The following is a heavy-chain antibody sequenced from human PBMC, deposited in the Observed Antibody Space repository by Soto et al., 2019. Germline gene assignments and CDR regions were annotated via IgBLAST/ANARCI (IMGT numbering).Heavy chain of an antibody. CDR2: IYHSGGT. V-gene: IGHV4-30-2*01. CDR1: GGSINSGGYS. Sequence: QLQLQESGPGLVKPSQTLSLTCAVSGGSINSGGYSWSWIRQPPGKGLEWIGDIYHSGGTYHNPSLDSRVTISVHGSKSRLSLHLLSVTAADTVMYYCARVQWGVGSGYVGGFDIWGQGTVVTVSS. CDR3: ARVQWGVGSGYVGGFDI. D-gene: IGHD2-15*01. J-gene: IGHJ3*02.